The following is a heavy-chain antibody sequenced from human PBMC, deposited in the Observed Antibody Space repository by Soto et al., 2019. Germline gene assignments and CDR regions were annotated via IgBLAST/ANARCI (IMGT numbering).Heavy chain of an antibody. CDR3: AKYYLPLPGNRRFDP. D-gene: IGHD3-10*01. CDR1: GFTFSDYG. J-gene: IGHJ5*02. CDR2: LGSRGGIP. V-gene: IGHV3-23*01. Sequence: GGSLRLSCAASGFTFSDYGMSWVRQAPGKGLEWVSALGSRGGIPYYADSVKGRFTISRDDSKDTLYLQMNSLRADETALFYCAKYYLPLPGNRRFDPWGQGTLVTVSS.